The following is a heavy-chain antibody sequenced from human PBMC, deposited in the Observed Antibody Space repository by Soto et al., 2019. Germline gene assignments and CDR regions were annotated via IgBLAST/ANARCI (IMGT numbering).Heavy chain of an antibody. D-gene: IGHD2-15*01. CDR2: ISSASSAI. CDR3: ARGWGCSSGSCYFTS. CDR1: GFTLGSYS. J-gene: IGHJ5*02. Sequence: DVQLVESGGGLVQPGGSLTLSCAACGFTLGSYSMNLVRQAPAKGLEWVSYISSASSAICYADSLKGRFIISRDNAENSLYLQMHSLSAEETAVYSCARGWGCSSGSCYFTSWGQGTLVTVSS. V-gene: IGHV3-48*04.